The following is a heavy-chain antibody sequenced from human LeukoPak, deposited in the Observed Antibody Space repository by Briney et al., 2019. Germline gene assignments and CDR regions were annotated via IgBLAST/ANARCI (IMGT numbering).Heavy chain of an antibody. Sequence: GASVKVSCKASGYTFTSYAMHWVRQAPGQRLEWMGWINAGNGNTKYSQKFQGRVTMTEDTSTDTAYMELSSLRSEDTAVYYCATGWYSSSPGTWGQGTLVTVSS. D-gene: IGHD6-6*01. J-gene: IGHJ5*02. CDR2: INAGNGNT. V-gene: IGHV1-3*01. CDR1: GYTFTSYA. CDR3: ATGWYSSSPGT.